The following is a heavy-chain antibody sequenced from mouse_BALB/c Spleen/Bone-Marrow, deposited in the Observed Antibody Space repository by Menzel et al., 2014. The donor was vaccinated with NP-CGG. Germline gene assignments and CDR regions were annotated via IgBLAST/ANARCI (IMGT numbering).Heavy chain of an antibody. V-gene: IGHV1-9*01. CDR3: ARERYCNFGE. J-gene: IGHJ4*01. CDR2: ILPGSGSP. Sequence: VQLQQSGAELVKPGASVKISCKASGYTFTSYWIEWVKQRPGHGLEWIGEILPGSGSPNYNEKFKGKATFTADTSSSTTDMHRLTPKASAAAYYYSARERYCNFGEWGQGTSVAVSS. CDR1: GYTFTSYW. D-gene: IGHD2-1*01.